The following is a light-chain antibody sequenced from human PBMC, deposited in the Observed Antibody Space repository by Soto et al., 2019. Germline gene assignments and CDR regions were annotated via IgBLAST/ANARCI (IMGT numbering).Light chain of an antibody. CDR2: EGS. CDR3: CSYAGNPYG. J-gene: IGLJ1*01. V-gene: IGLV2-23*01. Sequence: QSVLTQPASVSGSPGQSIAISCTGTSSDVGSYNSVSWYQQHPGKAPKLMIYEGSKRPSGVSDRFSGSKSGNTASLTISGLQAEDEADYYCCSYAGNPYGFGTGTKRTVL. CDR1: SSDVGSYNS.